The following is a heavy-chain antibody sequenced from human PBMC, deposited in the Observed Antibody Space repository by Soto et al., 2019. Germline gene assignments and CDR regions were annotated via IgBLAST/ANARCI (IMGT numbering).Heavy chain of an antibody. V-gene: IGHV4-34*01. Sequence: QVQLQQWGAGLLKPSETLSLTCAVYGGSFRGYYWSWIRQPPGKGLELIGEINHSGSTNYNPSLKSRVTISVDTSKNQFSLQLSSVTSADTAVYYCARGRRYSYGFAYYYYGMDVWGQGTTVTFSS. D-gene: IGHD5-18*01. CDR3: ARGRRYSYGFAYYYYGMDV. J-gene: IGHJ6*02. CDR2: INHSGST. CDR1: GGSFRGYY.